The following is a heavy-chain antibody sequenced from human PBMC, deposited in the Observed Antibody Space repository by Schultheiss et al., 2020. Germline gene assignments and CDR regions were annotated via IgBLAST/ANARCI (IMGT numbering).Heavy chain of an antibody. Sequence: GGSLRLSCVASGFNIYEINWLRQAPGKGLEWISYISSNGRAIYYADSVKGRFTISRDNAKNSLYLQMNSLRAEDTAVYYCATRWLRSGAFDVWGQGTMVTVSS. CDR3: ATRWLRSGAFDV. V-gene: IGHV3-48*03. CDR1: GFNIYE. J-gene: IGHJ3*01. CDR2: ISSNGRAI. D-gene: IGHD5-12*01.